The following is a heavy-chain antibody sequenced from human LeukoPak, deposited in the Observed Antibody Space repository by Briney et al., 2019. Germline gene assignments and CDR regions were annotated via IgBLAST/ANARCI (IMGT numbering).Heavy chain of an antibody. V-gene: IGHV1-18*01. Sequence: GASVKVSCKASGYIFTSYGINWVRQAPGQGLEWMGWISACNGNTNYAQKLQGRVTMTTDTSTSTAYMELRSLRSDDTAVYYCARDWRTYISMVRGDNPAWFGYWGQETLVTVSS. J-gene: IGHJ4*02. D-gene: IGHD3-10*01. CDR2: ISACNGNT. CDR3: ARDWRTYISMVRGDNPAWFGY. CDR1: GYIFTSYG.